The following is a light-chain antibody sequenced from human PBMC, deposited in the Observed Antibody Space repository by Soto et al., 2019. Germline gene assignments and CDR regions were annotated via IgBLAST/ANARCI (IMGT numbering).Light chain of an antibody. CDR3: QQLNSHLPMYT. CDR1: QGISSY. J-gene: IGKJ2*01. CDR2: AAS. Sequence: DIQLTQSPSFLSASVGDRVTITCRASQGISSYLAWYQQKPGKAPKLLIYAASTLQSGVPSRFSGSGSGTEFTLTISSLQPEDFATYYCQQLNSHLPMYTFGQGTKLEIK. V-gene: IGKV1-9*01.